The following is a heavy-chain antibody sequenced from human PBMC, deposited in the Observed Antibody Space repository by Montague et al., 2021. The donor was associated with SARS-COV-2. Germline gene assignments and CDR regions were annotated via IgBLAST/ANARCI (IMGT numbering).Heavy chain of an antibody. V-gene: IGHV3-7*01. Sequence: SLRLSCAASGFTFSSYWMSWVRQAPGKGLEWVANIKQDGSEKYYVDSVKGRFTISRDNAKNSLYLQMNSLRAEDTAVYYCARMGSSWYVRYYYYYGMDVGGQGPTATVSS. CDR1: GFTFSSYW. CDR2: IKQDGSEK. D-gene: IGHD6-13*01. CDR3: ARMGSSWYVRYYYYYGMDV. J-gene: IGHJ6*02.